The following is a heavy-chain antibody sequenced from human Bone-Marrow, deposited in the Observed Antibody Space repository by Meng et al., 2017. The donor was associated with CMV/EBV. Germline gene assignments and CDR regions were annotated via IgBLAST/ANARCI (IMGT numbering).Heavy chain of an antibody. CDR2: IYYSGST. J-gene: IGHJ4*02. CDR1: GGSVSSGSYY. D-gene: IGHD3-3*01. Sequence: SETLSLTCTVSGGSVSSGSYYWSWIRQPPGKGLEWIGYIYYSGSTNYNPSLKSRVTISVDTSKNQFSLKLSSVTAADTAGYFCSRVYRYYDFWSGYFFDYWGQGTLVTVSS. V-gene: IGHV4-61*01. CDR3: SRVYRYYDFWSGYFFDY.